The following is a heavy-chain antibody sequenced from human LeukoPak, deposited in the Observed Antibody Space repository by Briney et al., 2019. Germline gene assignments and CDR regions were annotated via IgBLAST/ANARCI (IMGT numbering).Heavy chain of an antibody. D-gene: IGHD1-1*01. CDR3: TRVPMTATGTYYFDY. Sequence: PSETLSLTCTVSGGSMSSGNYCWSWIRQLPGKGLEWIGYIFYSGTIYYNPSLKGRISISVDTSENQFSLKLSSVTAADTAVYYCTRVPMTATGTYYFDYWGQGTLVTVSS. CDR2: IFYSGTI. CDR1: GGSMSSGNYC. V-gene: IGHV4-31*03. J-gene: IGHJ4*02.